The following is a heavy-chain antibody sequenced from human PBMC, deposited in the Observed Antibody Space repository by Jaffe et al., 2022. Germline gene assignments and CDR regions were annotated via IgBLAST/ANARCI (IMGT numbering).Heavy chain of an antibody. CDR1: GFTFSSYE. V-gene: IGHV3-48*03. CDR3: ARDGVGATHLSDY. CDR2: ISSSGSTI. Sequence: EVQLVESGGGLVQPGGSLRLSCAASGFTFSSYEMNWVRQAPGKGLEWVSYISSSGSTIYYADSVKGRFTISRDNAKNSLYLQMNSLRAEDTAVYYCARDGVGATHLSDYWGQGTLVTVSS. J-gene: IGHJ4*02. D-gene: IGHD1-26*01.